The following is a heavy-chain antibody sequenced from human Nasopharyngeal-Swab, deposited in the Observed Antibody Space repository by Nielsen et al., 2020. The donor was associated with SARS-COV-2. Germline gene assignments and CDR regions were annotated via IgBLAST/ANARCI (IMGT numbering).Heavy chain of an antibody. D-gene: IGHD2-21*02. Sequence: LSLTCAASGFPFSSYSMSWVRQAPGKGLEWVANIKQDGSEKYYVDSVKGRFTISRDNAKNSLYLQMNSLRAEDTAVYYCARGDSIWYWGQGTLVTVSS. J-gene: IGHJ4*02. CDR2: IKQDGSEK. CDR3: ARGDSIWY. V-gene: IGHV3-7*01. CDR1: GFPFSSYS.